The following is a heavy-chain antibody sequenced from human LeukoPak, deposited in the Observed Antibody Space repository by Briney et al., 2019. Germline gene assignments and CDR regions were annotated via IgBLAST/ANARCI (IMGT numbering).Heavy chain of an antibody. CDR3: ARDVRPFLATCYFDY. D-gene: IGHD2-15*01. Sequence: QTGGSLRLSCAASGFTFSSYWMHWVRQAPGKGLVWVSRINSDGSSTSYADSVKGRFTISRDNAKNSLYLQMNSLRAEDTAVYYCARDVRPFLATCYFDYWGQGTLVTVSS. V-gene: IGHV3-74*01. J-gene: IGHJ4*02. CDR1: GFTFSSYW. CDR2: INSDGSST.